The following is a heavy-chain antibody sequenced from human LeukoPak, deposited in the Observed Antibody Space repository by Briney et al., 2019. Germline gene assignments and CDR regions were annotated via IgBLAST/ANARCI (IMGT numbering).Heavy chain of an antibody. Sequence: SETLSLTCTVSGDSISRSTYYWAWICQPPGKGLEWIGSVYYGRSPYFNPSLESRATISVDTSKNHFSLKMSSVTAADTAVYYCARSSGTGTFSYWGQGTLVTVSS. CDR3: ARSSGTGTFSY. CDR1: GDSISRSTYY. D-gene: IGHD6-25*01. V-gene: IGHV4-39*02. CDR2: VYYGRSP. J-gene: IGHJ4*02.